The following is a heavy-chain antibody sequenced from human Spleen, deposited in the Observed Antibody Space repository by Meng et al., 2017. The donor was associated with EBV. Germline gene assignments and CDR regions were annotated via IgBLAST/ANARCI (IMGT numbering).Heavy chain of an antibody. V-gene: IGHV2-5*02. Sequence: QVTFKASGPTLVNPTPTLTLTCTFSGFSLTTSGEAVGWIRQPPGKALEWLAIIYWDDDKRYSPALKSRLTITKDASKNQVVLTMTNTDPVDTATYYCAHRDRGFDNWGQGILVTVSS. CDR3: AHRDRGFDN. CDR1: GFSLTTSGEA. J-gene: IGHJ4*02. CDR2: IYWDDDK. D-gene: IGHD3-22*01.